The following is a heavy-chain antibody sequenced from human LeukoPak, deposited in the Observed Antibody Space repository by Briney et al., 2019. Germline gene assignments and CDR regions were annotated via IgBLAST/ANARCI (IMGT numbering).Heavy chain of an antibody. D-gene: IGHD6-6*01. Sequence: GGSLRLSCAASGFTVSSNYMSWVRQAPGKGLEWVSSISSSSSYIYYADSVKGRFTISRDNAKNSLYLQMNSLRAEDTAVYYCASVCSSSECGWGQGTLVTVSS. V-gene: IGHV3-21*01. CDR1: GFTVSSNY. CDR2: ISSSSSYI. CDR3: ASVCSSSECG. J-gene: IGHJ4*02.